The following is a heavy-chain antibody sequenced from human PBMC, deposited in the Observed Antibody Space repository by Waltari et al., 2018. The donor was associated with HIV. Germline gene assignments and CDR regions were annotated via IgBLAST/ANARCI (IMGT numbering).Heavy chain of an antibody. D-gene: IGHD2-21*02. Sequence: QLQLQESGTGLVRPSETLSLTCTVSGDSITTTAYSWGWIRQSPGELLEWIGSISSTGHTYCDPFLKSRIILSVDTSRNQFSLTLRSVTAADTARYYCARQSWTAGNNHFDPWGQGILVTVSS. J-gene: IGHJ5*02. CDR3: ARQSWTAGNNHFDP. V-gene: IGHV4-39*01. CDR1: GDSITTTAYS. CDR2: ISSTGHT.